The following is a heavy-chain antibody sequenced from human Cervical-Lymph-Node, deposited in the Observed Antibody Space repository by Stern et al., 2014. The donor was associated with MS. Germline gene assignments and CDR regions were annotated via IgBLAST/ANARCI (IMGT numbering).Heavy chain of an antibody. D-gene: IGHD6-13*01. V-gene: IGHV3-33*01. CDR3: ASAYSSSHYYFDY. J-gene: IGHJ4*02. CDR2: IWYDGSNQ. Sequence: QVQLVESVGGLVQPGRSLRLSCAASGFSFSRYAMHWVRQAPGKGLEWVALIWYDGSNQYYADSVTGRFTISRDNFKNTLYLQMNSLRAEDTAVYCCASAYSSSHYYFDYWGQGTLVTVSS. CDR1: GFSFSRYA.